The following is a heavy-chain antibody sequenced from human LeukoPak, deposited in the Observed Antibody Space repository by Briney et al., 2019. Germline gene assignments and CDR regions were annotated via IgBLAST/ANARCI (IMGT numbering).Heavy chain of an antibody. Sequence: GGSLRLSCAASGFTFSRYWMTWVRQAPGKGLEWVGNIKEDGSDENYVDSVKGRFIVSRDNAKNSLYLQMNSLRAEDTAVYYCARDYDYVWGSYHYDVFDTWGQGTMVTVSS. V-gene: IGHV3-7*01. CDR1: GFTFSRYW. CDR2: IKEDGSDE. J-gene: IGHJ3*02. CDR3: ARDYDYVWGSYHYDVFDT. D-gene: IGHD3-16*02.